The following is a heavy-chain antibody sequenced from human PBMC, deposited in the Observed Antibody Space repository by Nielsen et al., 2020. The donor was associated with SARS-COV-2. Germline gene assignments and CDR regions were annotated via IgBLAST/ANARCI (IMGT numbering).Heavy chain of an antibody. CDR3: ARLLRPWYFDL. J-gene: IGHJ2*01. V-gene: IGHV5-51*01. CDR1: GYGFNNYW. Sequence: GGSLRLSCKGSGYGFNNYWLGWVRQMPGKGLEWLGIIYPGKSETRYSSSFEGQVTISVDKSINTAYLQWISLEASDTAIYYCARLLRPWYFDLWGRGTLLIVSS. CDR2: IYPGKSET.